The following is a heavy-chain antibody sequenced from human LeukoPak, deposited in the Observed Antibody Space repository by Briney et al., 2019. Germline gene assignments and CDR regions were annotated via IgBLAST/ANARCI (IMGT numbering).Heavy chain of an antibody. CDR3: AAVRRYGDYDFDY. D-gene: IGHD4-17*01. CDR2: IVVGSGNT. CDR1: GFTFTSSA. J-gene: IGHJ4*02. V-gene: IGHV1-58*02. Sequence: GASVNVSCKASGFTFTSSAMQWVRQARGQRLEWIGWIVVGSGNTNYAQKFQERVTITRDMSTSTAYMELSSLRSEDTAVYYCAAVRRYGDYDFDYWGQGTLVTVSS.